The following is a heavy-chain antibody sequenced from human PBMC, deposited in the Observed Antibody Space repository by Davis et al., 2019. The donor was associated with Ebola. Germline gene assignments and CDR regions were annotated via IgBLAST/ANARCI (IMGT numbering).Heavy chain of an antibody. J-gene: IGHJ6*02. D-gene: IGHD5-18*01. V-gene: IGHV1-69*13. CDR2: IIPIFGTA. Sequence: SVKVSCKASGYTFATYYIHWLRQAPGQGLEWMGGIIPIFGTANYAQKFQGRVTITADESTSTAYMELSSLRAEDMAVYYCARADTAMAYYYYGMDVWGQGTTVTVSS. CDR1: GYTFATYY. CDR3: ARADTAMAYYYYGMDV.